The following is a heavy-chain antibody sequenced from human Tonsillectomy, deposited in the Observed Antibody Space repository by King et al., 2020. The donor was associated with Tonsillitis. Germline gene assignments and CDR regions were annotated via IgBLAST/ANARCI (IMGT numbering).Heavy chain of an antibody. CDR3: ARARSGEFRYYYFMDV. D-gene: IGHD1-26*01. V-gene: IGHV3-33*08. CDR1: GFAFSTYS. J-gene: IGHJ6*03. CDR2: ISYDGSNE. Sequence: QLVQSGGGVVQPGKSLRLSCAASGFAFSTYSMHWVRQAPGKGLEWVAVISYDGSNEKYADSVRGRFTISRDNSKNTLFLQMNSLRAEDTAVFYCARARSGEFRYYYFMDVWGKGTTVTVSS.